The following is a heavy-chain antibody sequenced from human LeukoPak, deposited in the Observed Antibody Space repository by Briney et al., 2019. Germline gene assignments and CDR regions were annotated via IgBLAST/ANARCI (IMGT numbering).Heavy chain of an antibody. CDR1: GFTFSTYS. D-gene: IGHD5-24*01. CDR3: ARASFQRWLQLGGD. CDR2: ISSSSSTI. V-gene: IGHV3-48*02. Sequence: GGSLRLSCTASGFTFSTYSMNWVRQAPGKGLEWVSYISSSSSTIYYADSVKGRFTISRDNAKNSLFLQMNSLRDEDTAVYYCARASFQRWLQLGGDWGQGALVTVSS. J-gene: IGHJ4*02.